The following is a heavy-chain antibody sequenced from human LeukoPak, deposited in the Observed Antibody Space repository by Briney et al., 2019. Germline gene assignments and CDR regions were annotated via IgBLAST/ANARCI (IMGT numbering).Heavy chain of an antibody. Sequence: EASVKVSCKASGGTFSSYAISWVRQAPGQGLEWMGGIIPIFGTANYAQKFQGRVTITADESTSAAYMELSSLRSEDTAVYYCARERGHCSGGSCFDDAFDIWGQGTMVTVSS. CDR3: ARERGHCSGGSCFDDAFDI. CDR2: IIPIFGTA. V-gene: IGHV1-69*13. J-gene: IGHJ3*02. CDR1: GGTFSSYA. D-gene: IGHD2-15*01.